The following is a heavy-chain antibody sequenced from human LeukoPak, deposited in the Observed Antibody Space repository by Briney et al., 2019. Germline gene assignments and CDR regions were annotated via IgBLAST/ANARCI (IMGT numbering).Heavy chain of an antibody. CDR1: GGSISSYY. CDR3: ERGLGYCSSTTCYPWFGP. D-gene: IGHD2-2*01. CDR2: IYYSGNP. Sequence: SETLSLTCTVSGGSISSYYWSWIRQPPGKGLEWIGYIYYSGNPNYNPSLRRRVTMSVDTSKNQFSLKLSSVTAADTAVYYCERGLGYCSSTTCYPWFGPWGQGTLVTVSS. J-gene: IGHJ5*02. V-gene: IGHV4-59*01.